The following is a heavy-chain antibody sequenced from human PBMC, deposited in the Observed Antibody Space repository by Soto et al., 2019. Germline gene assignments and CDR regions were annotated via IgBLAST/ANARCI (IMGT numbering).Heavy chain of an antibody. CDR2: IIPMSGTA. D-gene: IGHD6-6*01. CDR1: GDTFSSYA. V-gene: IGHV1-69*06. J-gene: IGHJ4*02. CDR3: ARVNTYSISSRWTYYFDY. Sequence: ASVKVSCKASGDTFSSYAISWVRQAPGQGLEWMGGIIPMSGTANYAQKFQGRVTITADKSTRTVYMKLSSLRSEDTAVYYCARVNTYSISSRWTYYFDYWGQGTLVTVSS.